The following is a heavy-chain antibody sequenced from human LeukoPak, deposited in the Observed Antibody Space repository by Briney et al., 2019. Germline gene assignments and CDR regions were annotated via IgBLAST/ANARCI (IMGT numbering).Heavy chain of an antibody. CDR3: AREGVFSSSTSCWGPCTGNYYYYYMDV. CDR1: GFHVITYY. J-gene: IGHJ6*03. D-gene: IGHD2-2*01. Sequence: GGSLRLSCAASGFHVITYYMNWFRQAPGKGLEWASVIYSDFRTYYADSVKGRFIISKDTSKNTLYLQMNNLRADDTAVYYCAREGVFSSSTSCWGPCTGNYYYYYMDVWGKGTMVTVSS. CDR2: IYSDFRT. V-gene: IGHV3-53*01.